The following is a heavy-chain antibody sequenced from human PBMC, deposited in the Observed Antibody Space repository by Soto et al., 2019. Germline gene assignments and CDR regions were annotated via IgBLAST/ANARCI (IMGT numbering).Heavy chain of an antibody. CDR2: INPNSGGT. D-gene: IGHD1-26*01. CDR3: AREWELPAGDGMDV. V-gene: IGHV1-2*04. CDR1: GYTFTGYY. J-gene: IGHJ6*02. Sequence: GASVKVSCKASGYTFTGYYMHWVRQAPGQGLEWMGWINPNSGGTNYAQKFQGWVTMTRDTSISTAYMELSRLRSDDTAVYYCAREWELPAGDGMDVWGQGTTVTVSS.